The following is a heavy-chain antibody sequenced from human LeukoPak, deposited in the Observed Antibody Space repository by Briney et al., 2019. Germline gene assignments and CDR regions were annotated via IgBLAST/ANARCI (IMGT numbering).Heavy chain of an antibody. CDR2: IYYSGST. Sequence: SETLSLTCTVSGGSISSYYWSWIRQPPGKGLEWIGYIYYSGSTNYNPSLKSRVTMSVDTSKNQFSLKLSSVTAADTAVYYCARNHDYVSFDSWGQGTLVTVSS. J-gene: IGHJ4*02. CDR1: GGSISSYY. CDR3: ARNHDYVSFDS. D-gene: IGHD3-16*01. V-gene: IGHV4-59*12.